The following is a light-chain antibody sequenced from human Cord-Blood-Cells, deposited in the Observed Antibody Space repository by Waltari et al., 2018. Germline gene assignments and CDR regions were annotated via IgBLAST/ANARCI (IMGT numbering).Light chain of an antibody. CDR2: AVS. J-gene: IGKJ1*01. V-gene: IGKV1D-12*01. CDR1: QSICSW. CDR3: QQANSFPWT. Sequence: DIQMIQSPSSVSASVGDRVTITCLGSQSICSWLAWYQQKPGKVPKHLIYAVSSLQSGVPSRFSGSGSGTDFTLTLSSLQPEDFATYYCQQANSFPWTFRQGTKEEIK.